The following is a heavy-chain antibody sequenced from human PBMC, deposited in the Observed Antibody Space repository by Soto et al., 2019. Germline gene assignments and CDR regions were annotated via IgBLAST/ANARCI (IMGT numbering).Heavy chain of an antibody. CDR3: ARSRGGSGSYYNVIPGY. D-gene: IGHD3-10*01. CDR1: GFTFSSYW. V-gene: IGHV3-74*01. Sequence: GGSLRLSCAASGFTFSSYWMHWVRQAPGKGLVWVSRINSDGSSTSYADSVKGRFTISRDNAKNTLYLQMNSLRAEDTAVYYCARSRGGSGSYYNVIPGYWGQGTLVTVSS. CDR2: INSDGSST. J-gene: IGHJ4*02.